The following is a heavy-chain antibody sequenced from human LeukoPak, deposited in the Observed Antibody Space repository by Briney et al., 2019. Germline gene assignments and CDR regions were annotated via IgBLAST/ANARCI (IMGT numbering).Heavy chain of an antibody. CDR1: GYTFTSYA. D-gene: IGHD4-17*01. CDR3: AADSTGLDDAFDI. CDR2: INAGNGNT. V-gene: IGHV1-3*01. J-gene: IGHJ3*02. Sequence: ASVKVSCKASGYTFTSYAMHWVRQAPGQRLEWMGWINAGNGNTKYSQKFQGRVTITRDTSASTAYMELSSLRSEDTAVYYCAADSTGLDDAFDIWGQGTMVTVSS.